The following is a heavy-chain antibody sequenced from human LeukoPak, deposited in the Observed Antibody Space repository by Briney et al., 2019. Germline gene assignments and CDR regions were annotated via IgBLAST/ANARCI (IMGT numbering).Heavy chain of an antibody. Sequence: GGSLRLSCAASGFTFSSYSMNWVRQAPGKGLEWVSYISSTSSTIYYADSVKGRFTISRDNAKNSLYLQMNSLRAEDTAVYYCATPHFWSDPWGFDYWGQGTLVTVSS. CDR3: ATPHFWSDPWGFDY. D-gene: IGHD3-3*02. CDR1: GFTFSSYS. CDR2: ISSTSSTI. V-gene: IGHV3-48*01. J-gene: IGHJ4*02.